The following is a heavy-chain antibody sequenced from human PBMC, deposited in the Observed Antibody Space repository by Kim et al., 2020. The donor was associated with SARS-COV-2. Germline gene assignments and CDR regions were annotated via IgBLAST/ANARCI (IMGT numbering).Heavy chain of an antibody. J-gene: IGHJ4*02. V-gene: IGHV3-23*01. Sequence: STNVASSVKGRFTISRDNSKNTLYLQMNSLRAEDTAVYYCAKGGRSYPRVGGQGTLVTVSS. CDR2: ST. D-gene: IGHD1-26*01. CDR3: AKGGRSYPRV.